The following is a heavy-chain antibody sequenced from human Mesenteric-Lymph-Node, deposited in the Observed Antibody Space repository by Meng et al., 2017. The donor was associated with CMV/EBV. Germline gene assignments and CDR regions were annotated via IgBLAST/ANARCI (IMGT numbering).Heavy chain of an antibody. CDR3: VRENCSGGSCPFDP. CDR2: IYSSGST. J-gene: IGHJ5*02. D-gene: IGHD2-15*01. V-gene: IGHV3-66*03. CDR1: GFTVSNNY. Sequence: GESLKISCAASGFTVSNNYMSWVRQAPGKGLEWVSVIYSSGSTYYAGSVKGRFTISRDNSKNTLYLQMNSLRAEDTAVYYCVRENCSGGSCPFDPWGQGTLVTVSS.